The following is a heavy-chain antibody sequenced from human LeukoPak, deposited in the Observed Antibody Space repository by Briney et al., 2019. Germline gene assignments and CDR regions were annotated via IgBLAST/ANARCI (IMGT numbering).Heavy chain of an antibody. CDR3: ARVRYSSGSYDY. J-gene: IGHJ4*02. D-gene: IGHD6-19*01. CDR2: INHSGST. V-gene: IGHV4-34*01. CDR1: GGSFSGYY. Sequence: SETLSLTCAVYGGSFSGYYWSWIRQPPGKGLVWIGEINHSGSTNYNPSLKSRVTISVDTSKNQFSLKLSSVTAADTAVYYCARVRYSSGSYDYWGQGTLVTVSS.